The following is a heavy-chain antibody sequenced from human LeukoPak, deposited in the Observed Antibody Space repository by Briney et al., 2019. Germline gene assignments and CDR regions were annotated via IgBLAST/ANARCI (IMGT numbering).Heavy chain of an antibody. CDR3: ARIPNSANFPNWFDP. D-gene: IGHD4/OR15-4a*01. Sequence: PVGSLRLSCAASGFTFTSYNMNWVRQAPGKGLEWVSSISGTNSYIYYADSVKGRFTISRDNAKNSLYLQMNSLRAEDTAVYYCARIPNSANFPNWFDPWGQGTLVTVSS. V-gene: IGHV3-21*01. CDR1: GFTFTSYN. J-gene: IGHJ5*02. CDR2: ISGTNSYI.